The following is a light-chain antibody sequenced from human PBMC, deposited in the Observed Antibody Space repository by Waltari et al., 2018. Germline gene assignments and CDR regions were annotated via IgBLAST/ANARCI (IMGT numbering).Light chain of an antibody. CDR3: QQYYSTPWT. Sequence: DIVMTQSPDSLAVSLGERATINCKSSQSVLNRSNNKNSLAWYQQKPGQPPKLLIYWASTRESGVPDRFSGSGSGTDFTLTISSLQAEDVAVYYCQQYYSTPWTFGQGTKVEIK. J-gene: IGKJ1*01. CDR1: QSVLNRSNNKNS. CDR2: WAS. V-gene: IGKV4-1*01.